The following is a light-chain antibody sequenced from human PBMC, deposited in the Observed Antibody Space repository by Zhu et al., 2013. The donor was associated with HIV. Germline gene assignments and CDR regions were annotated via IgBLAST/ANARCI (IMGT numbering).Light chain of an antibody. Sequence: DIQVTQSPSSLSSSVGDRVTITCQASQGIRNDLGWYQQKPGKAPKRLIYGASSLQSGVPSRFSGSGSGTDFTLTISSLQPEDFATYYCQQYDTYWTFGQGTKVEI. CDR1: QGIRND. CDR2: GAS. J-gene: IGKJ1*01. V-gene: IGKV1-17*01. CDR3: QQYDTYWT.